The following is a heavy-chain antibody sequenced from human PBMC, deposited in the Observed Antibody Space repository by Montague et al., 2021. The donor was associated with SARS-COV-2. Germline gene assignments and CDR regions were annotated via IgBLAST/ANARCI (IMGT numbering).Heavy chain of an antibody. J-gene: IGHJ6*02. V-gene: IGHV2-70*11. Sequence: PELVKPTQTLTLTCTFSGFSLSTSGICVSWIRQPPGKALEWLARXDWDDDKYYSTSLKTRLTISKDTSKNQVVLTMTNMDPVDTATYYCARRTYDILTGYDCGMDVWGQGTTVTVSS. CDR1: GFSLSTSGIC. CDR2: XDWDDDK. CDR3: ARRTYDILTGYDCGMDV. D-gene: IGHD3-9*01.